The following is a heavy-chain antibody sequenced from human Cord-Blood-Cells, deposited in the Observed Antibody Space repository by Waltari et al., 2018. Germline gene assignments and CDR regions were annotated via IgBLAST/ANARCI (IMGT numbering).Heavy chain of an antibody. V-gene: IGHV1-18*01. CDR3: ARESGWWGSGSYYNFDY. CDR1: GYTFTSYG. Sequence: QVQLVQSGAEVKKPGASVKVSCKASGYTFTSYGISWVRQAPGQGLEWMGWFSAYKGNTTNAQKLQGRVTMTTDTATSTAYMELRSLRSDDTAVYYCARESGWWGSGSYYNFDYWGQGTLVTVSS. D-gene: IGHD3-10*01. CDR2: FSAYKGNT. J-gene: IGHJ4*02.